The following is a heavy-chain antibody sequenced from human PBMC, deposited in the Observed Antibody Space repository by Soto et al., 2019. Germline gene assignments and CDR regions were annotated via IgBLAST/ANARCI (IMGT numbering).Heavy chain of an antibody. CDR2: ISGSGGST. CDR3: AKVSFSTSYYYYGMDV. D-gene: IGHD2-2*01. Sequence: PGGSLRLSCAASGFTFSSYAMSWVRQAPGKGLEWVSAISGSGGSTYYADSVKGRFTISRDNSKNTLYLQMNSLRAEDTAVYYCAKVSFSTSYYYYGMDVWGQGTTVTVSS. CDR1: GFTFSSYA. J-gene: IGHJ6*02. V-gene: IGHV3-23*01.